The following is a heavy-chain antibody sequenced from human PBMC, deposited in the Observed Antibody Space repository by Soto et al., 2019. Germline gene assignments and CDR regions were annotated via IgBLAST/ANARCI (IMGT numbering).Heavy chain of an antibody. CDR3: AKYSNYAASFY. J-gene: IGHJ4*02. Sequence: QLQLQESGPGLVKPSETLSLTCTVSGGSISSSTYYWGWIRQPPGTGLEWIGSTYYSGSTYYNPSLKSRVTISVDTSKTQFSLKLSSVTAADTAVYYCAKYSNYAASFYWGQGTLVTVSS. CDR1: GGSISSSTYY. D-gene: IGHD4-4*01. V-gene: IGHV4-39*01. CDR2: TYYSGST.